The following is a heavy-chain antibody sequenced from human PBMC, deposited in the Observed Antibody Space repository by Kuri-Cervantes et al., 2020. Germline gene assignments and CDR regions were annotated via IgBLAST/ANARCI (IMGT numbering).Heavy chain of an antibody. CDR1: GFTSSSYW. CDR2: IKQDGSEK. V-gene: IGHV3-7*01. CDR3: ARAPAMVTRYYFDY. J-gene: IGHJ4*02. Sequence: GGSLRLSCAASGFTSSSYWMSWVRQAPGKGLEWVANIKQDGSEKYYVDSVKGRFTISRDNAKNSLYLQMNSLRAEDTAVYYCARAPAMVTRYYFDYWGQGTLVTVSS. D-gene: IGHD5-18*01.